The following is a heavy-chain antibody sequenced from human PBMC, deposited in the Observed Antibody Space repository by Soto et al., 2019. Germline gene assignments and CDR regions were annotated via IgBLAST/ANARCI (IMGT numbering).Heavy chain of an antibody. CDR3: ARFGYSTNIGIDY. D-gene: IGHD3-22*01. CDR2: IYYSGST. Sequence: SETLSLTSTVSGGSIRSGGYYWSWIRQHPGKGLEWIGYIYYSGSTYYNPSLKSRVTISVDTSKNQFSLKLSSVTAADTAVYYCARFGYSTNIGIDYWGQGTLVTVSS. CDR1: GGSIRSGGYY. J-gene: IGHJ4*02. V-gene: IGHV4-31*03.